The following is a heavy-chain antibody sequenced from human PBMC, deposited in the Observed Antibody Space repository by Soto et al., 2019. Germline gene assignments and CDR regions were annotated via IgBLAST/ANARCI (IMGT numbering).Heavy chain of an antibody. D-gene: IGHD1-26*01. V-gene: IGHV4-4*07. CDR3: VRGLSGSPYYFDY. Sequence: QVQLQESGPGLVKPSETLSLTCTVSGGSISTYYWSWIRQPAGKGLAWIGRIYSSGSTNYNPSLKSRATMSVDTSKNQFSLKLTSVTTADTAVYYCVRGLSGSPYYFDYWGQGTLVTVSS. CDR2: IYSSGST. J-gene: IGHJ4*02. CDR1: GGSISTYY.